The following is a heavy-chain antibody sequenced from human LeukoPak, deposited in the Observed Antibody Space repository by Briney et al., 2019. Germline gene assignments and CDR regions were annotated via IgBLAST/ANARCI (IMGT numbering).Heavy chain of an antibody. J-gene: IGHJ4*02. CDR3: ARDADGYLDY. CDR1: GGSISSYY. V-gene: IGHV4-59*01. CDR2: IYYSGST. Sequence: KASETLSLTCTVSGGSISSYYWSWIRQPPGKGLEWIGYIYYSGSTNYNPSLKSRVTISVDTSKNQFSLKLSSVTAADTAVYYCARDADGYLDYWGQGTLVTVSS. D-gene: IGHD3-22*01.